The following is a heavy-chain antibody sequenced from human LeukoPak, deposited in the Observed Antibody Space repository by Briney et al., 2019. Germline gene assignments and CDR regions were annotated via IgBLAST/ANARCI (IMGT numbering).Heavy chain of an antibody. CDR2: INHSGST. CDR3: ARGSYSSGWYRRYFQH. Sequence: TSETLSLTCAVYGGSFSGYYWSWIRQPPGKGLEWIGEINHSGSTNYNPSLKSRVTISVDTSKNQFSLKLSSVTAADTAVYYCARGSYSSGWYRRYFQHWGQGNLVTVSS. V-gene: IGHV4-34*01. D-gene: IGHD6-19*01. J-gene: IGHJ1*01. CDR1: GGSFSGYY.